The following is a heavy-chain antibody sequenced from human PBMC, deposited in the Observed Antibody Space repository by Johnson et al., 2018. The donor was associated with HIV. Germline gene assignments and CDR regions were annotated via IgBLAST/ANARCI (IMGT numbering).Heavy chain of an antibody. J-gene: IGHJ3*02. Sequence: QMLLVESGGGVVQPGRSLRLSCAASGFSFSSYAMHWVRQSPGKGLEWVAFIRYDGSNKYYADSVKGRLTISRDNSKNTLYLQMNSLRAEDTAVYYCAKDGGRLRTDAFDIWGQGTMVTVSS. V-gene: IGHV3-30*02. CDR3: AKDGGRLRTDAFDI. CDR1: GFSFSSYA. CDR2: IRYDGSNK. D-gene: IGHD2-15*01.